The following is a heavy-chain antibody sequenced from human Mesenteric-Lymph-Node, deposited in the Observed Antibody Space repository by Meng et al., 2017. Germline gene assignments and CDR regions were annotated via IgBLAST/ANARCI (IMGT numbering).Heavy chain of an antibody. CDR3: ARVKAGYSSGWYNLHDY. CDR1: GGSISSGSYY. Sequence: SETLSLTCTVSGGSISSGSYYWSWIRQPAGKGLEWIGRIYTSGSTNYNPSLKSRVTISVDTSKNQFSLKLSSVTAADTAVDYCARVKAGYSSGWYNLHDYWGQGTLVTVSS. J-gene: IGHJ4*02. V-gene: IGHV4-61*02. D-gene: IGHD6-19*01. CDR2: IYTSGST.